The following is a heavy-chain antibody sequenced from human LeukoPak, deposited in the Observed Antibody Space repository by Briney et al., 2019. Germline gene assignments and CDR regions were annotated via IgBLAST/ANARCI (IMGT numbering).Heavy chain of an antibody. CDR3: ARGGGYASPIGY. Sequence: KPSETLSLTCTLSGGSISTYYWSWIRQPPGKGLEWIGYIYHSGSTNYNPSLKSRVTISVDTSKNQFSLKLSPVTAADTAGYYCARGGGYASPIGYWGQGALVTVSS. V-gene: IGHV4-59*01. J-gene: IGHJ4*02. CDR1: GGSISTYY. CDR2: IYHSGST. D-gene: IGHD5-12*01.